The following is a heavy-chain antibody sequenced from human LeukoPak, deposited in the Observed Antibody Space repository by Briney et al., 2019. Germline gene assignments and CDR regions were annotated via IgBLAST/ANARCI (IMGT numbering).Heavy chain of an antibody. D-gene: IGHD3-3*01. CDR3: ARVGRSGYYSYYYYMDV. J-gene: IGHJ6*03. Sequence: ASVKVSCKASGYTFTGYYMHWVRQAPGQGLEWMGWINPNSGGTNYAQKFQGRVTMTRDTSISTAYMELSRLRSDDTAVYYCARVGRSGYYSYYYYMDVWGKGTTVTVSS. CDR2: INPNSGGT. V-gene: IGHV1-2*02. CDR1: GYTFTGYY.